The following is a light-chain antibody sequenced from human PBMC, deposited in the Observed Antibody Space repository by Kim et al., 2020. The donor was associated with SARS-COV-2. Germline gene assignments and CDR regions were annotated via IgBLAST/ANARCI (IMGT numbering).Light chain of an antibody. V-gene: IGKV1-12*01. CDR3: QKANSFPLA. CDR2: AAS. J-gene: IGKJ4*01. CDR1: QGSSSW. Sequence: ASGGDRVTITCRASQGSSSWLAWYQQKPGKAPKLLISAASSLQSGVPSRFSGSGSGTDFTLTISSLQPEDFATYFCQKANSFPLAFGGGTKVDIK.